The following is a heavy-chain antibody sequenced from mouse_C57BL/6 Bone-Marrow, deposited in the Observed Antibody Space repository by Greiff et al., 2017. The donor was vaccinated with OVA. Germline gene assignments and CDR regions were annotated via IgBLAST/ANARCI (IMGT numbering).Heavy chain of an antibody. CDR2: IYWDDDK. Sequence: QVTLKESGPGILQSSQTLSLTCSFSGFSLSTSGMGVSWIRQPSGKGLEWLAHIYWDDDKRYNPSLKSRLTISKDTSRNQVFLKITSVDTADTATYYCARSGGRGGWYFDVWGTGTTVTVSS. V-gene: IGHV8-12*01. J-gene: IGHJ1*03. CDR3: ARSGGRGGWYFDV. CDR1: GFSLSTSGMG.